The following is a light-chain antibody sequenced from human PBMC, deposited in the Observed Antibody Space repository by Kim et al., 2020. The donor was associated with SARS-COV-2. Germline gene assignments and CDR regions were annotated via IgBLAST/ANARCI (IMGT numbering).Light chain of an antibody. V-gene: IGLV2-8*01. CDR1: SNDVGDNKF. J-gene: IGLJ1*01. Sequence: PGQSVTISCSGTSNDVGDNKFVSWYQQHPGKAPKVLIYEVTQRPSGVPDRFSGSKSGNTASLTVYGLQPQDEADYYCSSYAGSRFVFGTGTKVTVL. CDR2: EVT. CDR3: SSYAGSRFV.